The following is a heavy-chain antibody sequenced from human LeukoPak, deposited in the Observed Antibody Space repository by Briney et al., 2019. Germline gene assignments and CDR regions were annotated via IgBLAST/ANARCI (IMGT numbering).Heavy chain of an antibody. CDR1: GFTFSSYG. J-gene: IGHJ6*02. CDR2: IWYDGSNK. Sequence: GRSLRLSCAASGFTFSSYGMHWVRQAPGKGLEWVAVIWYDGSNKYYADSVKGRFTISRDNSKNTLYLQMNSLRAEDTAVYYCASVYYYDSSGYSGDYYYYYGMDVWGQGTTVTVSS. V-gene: IGHV3-33*01. D-gene: IGHD3-22*01. CDR3: ASVYYYDSSGYSGDYYYYYGMDV.